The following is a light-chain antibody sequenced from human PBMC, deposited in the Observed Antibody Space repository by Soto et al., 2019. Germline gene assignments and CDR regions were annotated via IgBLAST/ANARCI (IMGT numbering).Light chain of an antibody. J-gene: IGKJ4*01. V-gene: IGKV3-15*01. CDR1: QGIGDA. CDR3: QPYNNWPLT. Sequence: EVVMRQSPATLSVSPGEXATLSCRASQGIGDALAWYQHKPGQTPRLLIYDTSTRATGVPTRFSGSRSGAEFTLTINSLQSEDFAVYYCQPYNNWPLTFGGGTKVDIK. CDR2: DTS.